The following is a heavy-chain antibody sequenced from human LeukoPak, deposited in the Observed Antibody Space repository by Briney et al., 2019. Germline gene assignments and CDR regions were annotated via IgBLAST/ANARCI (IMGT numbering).Heavy chain of an antibody. J-gene: IGHJ4*02. CDR2: INHSGST. D-gene: IGHD1-26*01. V-gene: IGHV4-34*01. CDR3: ARDYLVGAPLDS. CDR1: GGSFSGYY. Sequence: PSETLSLTCAVYGGSFSGYYWSWIRQPPGKGLEWIGEINHSGSTNYNPALKSRVTISIDKTKNQFSLRLRSVTAADTAVYHCARDYLVGAPLDSWGQGILVTVSS.